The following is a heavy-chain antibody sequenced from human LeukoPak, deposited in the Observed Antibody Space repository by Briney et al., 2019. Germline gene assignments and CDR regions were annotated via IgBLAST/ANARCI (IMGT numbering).Heavy chain of an antibody. CDR2: IIPIFGTA. V-gene: IGHV1-69*06. D-gene: IGHD6-19*01. J-gene: IGHJ6*02. CDR1: GYTFTGYY. Sequence: SVKVSCKASGYTFTGYYMHWVRQAPGQGLEWMGGIIPIFGTANYAQKFQGRVTITADKSTSTAYMELSSLRSEDTAVYYCARDLSGDAVAPVRGYYYGMDVWGQGTTVTVSS. CDR3: ARDLSGDAVAPVRGYYYGMDV.